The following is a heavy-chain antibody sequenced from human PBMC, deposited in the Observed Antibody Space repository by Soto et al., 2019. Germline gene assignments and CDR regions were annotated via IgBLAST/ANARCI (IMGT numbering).Heavy chain of an antibody. CDR1: GGSIRSGGYY. J-gene: IGHJ6*02. CDR3: ARDRLMATAGTARHYFGLDV. CDR2: IYYSGNT. D-gene: IGHD5-18*01. V-gene: IGHV4-31*03. Sequence: SETLSLTCTVSGGSIRSGGYYWSWVRQNPRRGLEWIGNIYYSGNTYYKPSLKSRLTISVDTSKNQFSLNLSSVTAADTAVYYCARDRLMATAGTARHYFGLDVWGQGTTVTVS.